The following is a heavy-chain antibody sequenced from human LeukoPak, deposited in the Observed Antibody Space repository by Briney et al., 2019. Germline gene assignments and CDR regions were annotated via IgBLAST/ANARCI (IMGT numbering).Heavy chain of an antibody. J-gene: IGHJ4*02. CDR3: ARGVRSSTYSYGFMNY. V-gene: IGHV4-34*01. D-gene: IGHD5-18*01. CDR1: GGSFSGYY. CDR2: INHSGST. Sequence: PSETLSLTCAVYGGSFSGYYWSWIRQPPGKGLEWIGEINHSGSTNYNPSLKSRVTISVDTSKNQFSLKLSSVTAEDTAVYYCARGVRSSTYSYGFMNYWGQGTLVTVSS.